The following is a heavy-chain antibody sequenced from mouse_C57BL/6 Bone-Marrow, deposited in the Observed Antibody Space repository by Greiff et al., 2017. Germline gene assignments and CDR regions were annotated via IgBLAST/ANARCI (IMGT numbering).Heavy chain of an antibody. D-gene: IGHD2-4*01. CDR3: ARDYDYDGGDYFDD. CDR2: IDPSDSYT. CDR1: GYTFTSYW. V-gene: IGHV1-69*01. Sequence: QVQLQQPGAELVMPGASVKLSCKASGYTFTSYWMHWVKQRPGQGLEWIGEIDPSDSYTNYNQKFKGKSTLTVDKSSSTAYMQLSSLTSEDSAVYYCARDYDYDGGDYFDDWGQGTTRTGAS. J-gene: IGHJ2*01.